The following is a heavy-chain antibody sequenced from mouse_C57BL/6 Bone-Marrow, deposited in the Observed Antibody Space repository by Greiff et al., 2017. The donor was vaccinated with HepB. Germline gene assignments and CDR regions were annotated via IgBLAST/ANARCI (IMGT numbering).Heavy chain of an antibody. D-gene: IGHD3-1*01. CDR2: IHPNSGST. V-gene: IGHV1-64*01. CDR3: ARSGDGDWYFDV. Sequence: VQLQQPGAELVKPGASVKLSCKASGYTFTSYWMHWVKQRPGQGLEWIGMIHPNSGSTNYNEKFKSKATLTVDKSSSTAYMQLSSLTSEDSAVCYCARSGDGDWYFDVWGTGTTVAVSS. J-gene: IGHJ1*03. CDR1: GYTFTSYW.